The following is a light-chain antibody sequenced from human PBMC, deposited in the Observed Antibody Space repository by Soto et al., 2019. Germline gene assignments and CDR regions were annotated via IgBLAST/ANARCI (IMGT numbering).Light chain of an antibody. J-gene: IGLJ2*01. CDR3: SSASGSATLL. CDR2: EVS. Sequence: QSALTQPDSVSASPGQSITVSCTGTSSDVGRYNYVSWYQQYPGKAPKLMIYEVSNRPSGVSDRFSGSKSDTTSSLIISGLVDEDEADYYCSSASGSATLLFGGGTKVTVL. CDR1: SSDVGRYNY. V-gene: IGLV2-14*01.